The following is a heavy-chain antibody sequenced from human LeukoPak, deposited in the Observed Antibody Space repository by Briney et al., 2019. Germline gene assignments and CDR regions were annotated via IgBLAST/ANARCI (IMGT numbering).Heavy chain of an antibody. J-gene: IGHJ6*03. CDR1: GFAFSSYW. CDR3: ARGDTVQGFYYYYYMDV. D-gene: IGHD3-10*01. Sequence: GGSLRLSCAASGFAFSSYWMHWVRQAPGKGLVWVSRINSDGSSTSYADTVRGRFTISRDNAKNTLYLQMNSLRAEDTAVYYCARGDTVQGFYYYYYMDVWGKGTTVTVSS. V-gene: IGHV3-74*01. CDR2: INSDGSST.